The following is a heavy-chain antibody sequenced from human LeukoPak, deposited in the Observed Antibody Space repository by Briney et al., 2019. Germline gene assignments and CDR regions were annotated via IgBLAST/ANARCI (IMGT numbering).Heavy chain of an antibody. V-gene: IGHV3-11*05. D-gene: IGHD3-3*01. CDR1: GGSISSYY. Sequence: LSLTGTVSGGSISSYYWSWIRQPPGKGLEWVSAISGNKISTYYADSVKGRFTISRDNGKNSLYLQMNSLRAEDTAFYYCARDLRSRFSENFYYYMDVWGKGTTVTVSS. CDR2: ISGNKIST. J-gene: IGHJ6*03. CDR3: ARDLRSRFSENFYYYMDV.